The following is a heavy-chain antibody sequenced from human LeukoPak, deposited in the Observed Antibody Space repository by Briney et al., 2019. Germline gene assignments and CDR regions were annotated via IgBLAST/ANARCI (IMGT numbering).Heavy chain of an antibody. V-gene: IGHV4-39*07. J-gene: IGHJ5*02. Sequence: PSETLSLTCTVSGGSINTYYWSWIRQPPGKGLEWIGSIYYSGTTHYSPSLESRVTISVDTSKNQFSLKLSSVTAADTAVYYCAREGLNMVRGVIPKEAWGWFDPWGQGTLVTVSS. CDR2: IYYSGTT. D-gene: IGHD3-10*01. CDR3: AREGLNMVRGVIPKEAWGWFDP. CDR1: GGSINTYY.